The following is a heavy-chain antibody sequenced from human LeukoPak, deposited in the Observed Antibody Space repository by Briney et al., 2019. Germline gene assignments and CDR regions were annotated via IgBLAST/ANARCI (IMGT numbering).Heavy chain of an antibody. V-gene: IGHV1-18*01. CDR3: ARCPIPGGSCYYFDY. Sequence: ASVKVSCKASGYTFTNYAISWVRQAPGQGLEWMGWISAYNGNTKYTQKFQGRVTMTRDTSTSTAYMELRSLRSDDTAIYYCARCPIPGGSCYYFDYWGQGTLVTVSS. CDR1: GYTFTNYA. CDR2: ISAYNGNT. D-gene: IGHD2-15*01. J-gene: IGHJ4*02.